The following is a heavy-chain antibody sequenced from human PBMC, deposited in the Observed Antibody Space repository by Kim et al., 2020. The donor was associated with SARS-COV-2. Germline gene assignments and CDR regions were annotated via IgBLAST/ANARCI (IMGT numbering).Heavy chain of an antibody. CDR1: GYTFTSYY. CDR2: INPSGGST. V-gene: IGHV1-46*01. CDR3: ARGGDTAMVTSLYYYYGMDV. Sequence: ASVKVSCKASGYTFTSYYMHWVRQAPGQGLEWMGIINPSGGSTSYAQKFQGRVTMTRDTSTSTDYMELSSLRSEDTAVYYCARGGDTAMVTSLYYYYGMDVWRQGTTLRVSS. J-gene: IGHJ6*01. D-gene: IGHD5-18*01.